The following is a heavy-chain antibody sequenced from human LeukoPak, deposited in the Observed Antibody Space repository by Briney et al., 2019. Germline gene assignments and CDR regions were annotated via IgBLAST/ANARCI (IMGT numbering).Heavy chain of an antibody. J-gene: IGHJ4*02. Sequence: PGGSLRLSCAASGFTVSSNYMSWVRQAPGKGLEWVSVIYSGGSTYYADSVKGRFTISRDNSKNTLYLQMNSLRAEDTAVYYCAKVGDTAMVTEGVDFDYWGQGTLVTVSS. CDR2: IYSGGST. CDR3: AKVGDTAMVTEGVDFDY. V-gene: IGHV3-53*01. CDR1: GFTVSSNY. D-gene: IGHD5-18*01.